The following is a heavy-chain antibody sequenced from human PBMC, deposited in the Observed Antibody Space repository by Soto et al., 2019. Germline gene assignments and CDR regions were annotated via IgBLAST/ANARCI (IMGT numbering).Heavy chain of an antibody. Sequence: GGSLRLSCAASGFTFSSYAMSWVRQAPGKGLEWVSAISGSGGSTYYADSVKGRFTISRDNSKNTLYLQMNSLRAEDTAVYYWAKDQPPMGLGKGDYWGQGTLVTVSS. CDR2: ISGSGGST. CDR1: GFTFSSYA. V-gene: IGHV3-23*01. CDR3: AKDQPPMGLGKGDY. D-gene: IGHD7-27*01. J-gene: IGHJ4*02.